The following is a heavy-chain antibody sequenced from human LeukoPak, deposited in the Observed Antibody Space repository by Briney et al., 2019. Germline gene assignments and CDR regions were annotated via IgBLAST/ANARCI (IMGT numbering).Heavy chain of an antibody. V-gene: IGHV3-11*03. Sequence: GGSLRLSCAASGFTFSDYYMIWIRQAPGKGLEWVSYISSTSSTYTNHADSVKGRFTISRDNAKNSLYLQMNSLRAEDTAVYYCARHPKWGIVVVPAAIPDWGQGTLVTVSS. D-gene: IGHD2-2*01. CDR2: ISSTSSTYT. CDR1: GFTFSDYY. CDR3: ARHPKWGIVVVPAAIPD. J-gene: IGHJ4*02.